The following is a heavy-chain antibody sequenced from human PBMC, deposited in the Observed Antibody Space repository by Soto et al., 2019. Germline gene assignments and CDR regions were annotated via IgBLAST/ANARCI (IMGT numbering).Heavy chain of an antibody. CDR2: IYYSGST. Sequence: SETLSLTCTVSGGSISPSSYHWAWIRQPPGKGLEWIASIYYSGSTYYNPSLKSRATISVDTSKNQFSLKLTSMTAADTAVYYCARGMGTAVEAINYYYFYGMDVWGQGTTVTVSS. V-gene: IGHV4-39*07. J-gene: IGHJ6*02. CDR3: ARGMGTAVEAINYYYFYGMDV. CDR1: GGSISPSSYH. D-gene: IGHD6-19*01.